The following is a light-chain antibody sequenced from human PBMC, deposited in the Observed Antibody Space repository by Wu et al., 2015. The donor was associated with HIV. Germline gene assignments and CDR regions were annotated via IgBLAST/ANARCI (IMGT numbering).Light chain of an antibody. CDR2: DAS. CDR1: QSVSSY. V-gene: IGKV3-11*01. Sequence: EIVLTQSPATLSLSPGERATLSCRASQSVSSYLAWYQQKPGQAPRLLIYDASSRATGIPARFGGSGSGTDFTLTISSLEPEDFAVYYCQQRTNWPLTFGGGTNVETK. CDR3: QQRTNWPLT. J-gene: IGKJ4*01.